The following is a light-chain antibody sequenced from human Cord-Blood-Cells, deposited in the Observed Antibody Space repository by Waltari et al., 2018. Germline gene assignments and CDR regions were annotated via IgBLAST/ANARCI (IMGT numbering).Light chain of an antibody. CDR2: EVS. J-gene: IGLJ1*01. CDR3: XSYAGGXV. CDR1: SSDVGGYNY. Sequence: QSALTQPPSASGSPGQSVTISCTGTSSDVGGYNYVSWYQQHPGKAPKLMIYEVSKRPSGVPDRFSGSKXGNXASLTVSGLQAEXEXXYYXXSYAGGXVFGTXT. V-gene: IGLV2-8*01.